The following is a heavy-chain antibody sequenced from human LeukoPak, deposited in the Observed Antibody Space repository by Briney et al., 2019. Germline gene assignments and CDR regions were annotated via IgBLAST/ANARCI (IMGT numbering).Heavy chain of an antibody. V-gene: IGHV3-30-3*01. CDR3: ARGTTDIVAEISDAFDI. CDR1: GXTFSAFA. Sequence: GRSLRLSCAASGXTFSAFAMHWARQAPGKGLEWVGAISYDASNKYYAASVRGRFTISRDNSKNTLFLQMNSLRADDTAVYYSARGTTDIVAEISDAFDIWGQGTVVTVSS. J-gene: IGHJ3*02. CDR2: ISYDASNK. D-gene: IGHD5-12*01.